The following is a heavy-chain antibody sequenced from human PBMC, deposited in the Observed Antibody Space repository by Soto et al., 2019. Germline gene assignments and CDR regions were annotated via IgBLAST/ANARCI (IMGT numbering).Heavy chain of an antibody. V-gene: IGHV3-48*03. Sequence: GGSLRLSCAASGFTFSSYEMNWVRQAPGKGLEWVSYISSSGSTIYYADSVKGRFTISRDNAKNSLYLQMNSLRAEDTAVYYCARIEYYYYYGMDVWGQGTTVTVSS. J-gene: IGHJ6*02. CDR3: ARIEYYYYYGMDV. CDR2: ISSSGSTI. D-gene: IGHD5-12*01. CDR1: GFTFSSYE.